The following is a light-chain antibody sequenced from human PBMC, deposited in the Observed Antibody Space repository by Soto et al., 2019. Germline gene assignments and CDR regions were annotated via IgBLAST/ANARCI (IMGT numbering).Light chain of an antibody. CDR3: ETWDFNTRV. V-gene: IGLV4-60*02. Sequence: QSVLTQSSSASASLGSSVKLTCTLSSGHSSYIIAWHQQQPGKAPRYLMKLEGSGSYNKGSGVPDRLSGSSSGADRYLTISNLQFEDEADYYCETWDFNTRVFGGGTKVTVL. CDR2: LEGSGSY. J-gene: IGLJ3*02. CDR1: SGHSSYI.